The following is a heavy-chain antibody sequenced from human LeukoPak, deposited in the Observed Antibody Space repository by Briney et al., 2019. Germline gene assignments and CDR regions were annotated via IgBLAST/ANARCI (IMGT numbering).Heavy chain of an antibody. V-gene: IGHV3-23*01. D-gene: IGHD3-3*01. J-gene: IGHJ6*03. CDR3: VRGDTIFGVVTYYFHYYMDV. CDR1: GFTFSSYG. Sequence: PGGSLRLSCAASGFTFSSYGMSWVRQAPGKGLEWVSAISGSGGSTYYADSVKGRFTISRDNSKNTLYLQMDSLRVEDTAVYYCVRGDTIFGVVTYYFHYYMDVWGKGTTVTVSS. CDR2: ISGSGGST.